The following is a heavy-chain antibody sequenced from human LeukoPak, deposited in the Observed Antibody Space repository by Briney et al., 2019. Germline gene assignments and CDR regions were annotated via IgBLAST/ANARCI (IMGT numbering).Heavy chain of an antibody. D-gene: IGHD3-16*01. CDR1: GGSISSYY. V-gene: IGHV4-4*09. Sequence: PSETLSLTCTVSGGSISSYYWSWIRPPPGKGLEWIGYIYTSGSTNYNPSLKSRVTISVDTSKNQFSLKLSSVTAADTAVYYCARRDYRLKVFDYWGQGTLVTVSS. J-gene: IGHJ4*02. CDR2: IYTSGST. CDR3: ARRDYRLKVFDY.